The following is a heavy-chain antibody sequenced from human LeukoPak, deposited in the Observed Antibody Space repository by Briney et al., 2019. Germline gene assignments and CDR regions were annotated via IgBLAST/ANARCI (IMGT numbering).Heavy chain of an antibody. CDR3: ARGEYSSSWYGYYYYYMDV. CDR2: INPNSGGT. Sequence: ASVKVSCKASGYTFTSYYMHWVRQAPGQGLEWMGWINPNSGGTNYAQKFQGRVTMTRDTSISTAYMELSRLRSDDTAVYYCARGEYSSSWYGYYYYYMDVWGKGTTVTVSS. J-gene: IGHJ6*03. CDR1: GYTFTSYY. D-gene: IGHD6-13*01. V-gene: IGHV1-2*02.